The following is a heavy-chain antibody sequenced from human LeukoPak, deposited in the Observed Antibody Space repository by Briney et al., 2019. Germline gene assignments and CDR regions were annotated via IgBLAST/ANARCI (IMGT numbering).Heavy chain of an antibody. CDR1: GGSISRYY. V-gene: IGHV4-59*01. Sequence: SSETLSLTRTVSGGSISRYYWSWIRRPPGKGLEWISYIDDSGNTNYNPSLKSQVTISVDKSKNQFSLKLSFVTAADTAMYYCARSDYHNSGSHTVFDAFDIWGQGTRVTVSS. D-gene: IGHD3-10*01. J-gene: IGHJ3*02. CDR3: ARSDYHNSGSHTVFDAFDI. CDR2: IDDSGNT.